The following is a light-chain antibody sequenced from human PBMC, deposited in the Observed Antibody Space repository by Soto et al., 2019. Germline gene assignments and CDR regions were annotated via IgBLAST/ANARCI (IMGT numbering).Light chain of an antibody. CDR1: QSVSSN. CDR2: GAS. Sequence: EIVMTQSPATLSVSPGERATLSCRASQSVSSNLAWYQQKPGQAPRLLIYGASTRATGIPARFSGSGSGTEFTLTISSLQSEDSAAYFCQQYNNWPFTFGPGTKVDIK. V-gene: IGKV3-15*01. CDR3: QQYNNWPFT. J-gene: IGKJ3*01.